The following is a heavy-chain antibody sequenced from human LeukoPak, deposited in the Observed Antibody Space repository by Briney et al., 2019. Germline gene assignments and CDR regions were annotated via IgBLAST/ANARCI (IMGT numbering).Heavy chain of an antibody. CDR1: GDSVSSNSAA. J-gene: IGHJ4*02. CDR3: ARSWFSTGPADY. D-gene: IGHD6-13*01. V-gene: IGHV6-1*01. CDR2: TYYRSKWYN. Sequence: PSQTLSLTCAISGDSVSSNSAAWNWIRQSPSRGLEWLGRTYYRSKWYNDYAVSVKSRITINPDTSKNQFSLKLTSVTAADTAVYYCARSWFSTGPADYWGQGTLVTVSS.